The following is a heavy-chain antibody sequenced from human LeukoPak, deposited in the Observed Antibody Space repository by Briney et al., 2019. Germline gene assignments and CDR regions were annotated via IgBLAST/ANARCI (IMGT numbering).Heavy chain of an antibody. CDR3: ARGHGGWDPYYFDY. CDR2: INHSGST. V-gene: IGHV4-34*01. Sequence: PGGSLRLSCAASGFTFSSYSMNLIRQPPGKGLEWIGEINHSGSTNYNPSLKSRVTISVDTSKNQFSLKLSSVTAADTAVYYCARGHGGWDPYYFDYWGQGTLVTVSS. D-gene: IGHD6-19*01. CDR1: GFTFSSYS. J-gene: IGHJ4*02.